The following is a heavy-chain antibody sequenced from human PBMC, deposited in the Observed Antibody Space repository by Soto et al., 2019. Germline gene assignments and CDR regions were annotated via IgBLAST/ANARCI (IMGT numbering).Heavy chain of an antibody. CDR3: TKEGRFLEWLLYGWFDP. Sequence: PGGSLRLSCTASGFTFGDYAMSWFRQAPGKGLEWVGFIRSKAYGGTTEYAASVKGRFTISRDDSKSIAYLQMNSLKTEDTAVYYCTKEGRFLEWLLYGWFDPWGQGTLVTVSS. V-gene: IGHV3-49*03. CDR2: IRSKAYGGTT. CDR1: GFTFGDYA. J-gene: IGHJ5*02. D-gene: IGHD3-3*01.